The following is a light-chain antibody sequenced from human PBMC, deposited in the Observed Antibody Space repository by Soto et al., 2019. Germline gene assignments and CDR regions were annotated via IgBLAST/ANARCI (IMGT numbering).Light chain of an antibody. CDR1: QGIRND. Sequence: AIQMTQSPSSLSASVGDRVTITCRASQGIRNDLGWYQQKPGKAPKLLIYAASSLQSGVPSRFSGSGSGTDFTLTISCLQSEDFATYYCQQYYSYRWTFGQGTKVDIK. CDR2: AAS. V-gene: IGKV1-6*01. CDR3: QQYYSYRWT. J-gene: IGKJ1*01.